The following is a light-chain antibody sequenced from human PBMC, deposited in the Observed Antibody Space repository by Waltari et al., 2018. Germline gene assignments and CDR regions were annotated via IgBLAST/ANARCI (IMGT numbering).Light chain of an antibody. Sequence: QSALTQPASVSGSLGQSITISCTGTIDDLGGYNSVPWYHRHPGKGPKLIIYDVDSRPSGVSDRFSGSKSGHTASLTISRLQVDDEADYFCGSYTTKYTVVFGGGTRLTVL. CDR2: DVD. CDR1: IDDLGGYNS. CDR3: GSYTTKYTVV. J-gene: IGLJ2*01. V-gene: IGLV2-14*03.